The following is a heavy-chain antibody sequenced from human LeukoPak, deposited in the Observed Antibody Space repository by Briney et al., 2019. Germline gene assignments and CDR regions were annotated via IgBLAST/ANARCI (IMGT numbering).Heavy chain of an antibody. J-gene: IGHJ4*02. V-gene: IGHV3-23*01. Sequence: GGSLRLSCAASGFPFSSYVMNWVRQAPGKGLEWVSSISESGGATYSADSVKGRFAISRDNSKNTLYLQMNSLRAEDTAVYYCARDGRVDTATYYFDYWGQGTLVTVSS. D-gene: IGHD5-18*01. CDR1: GFPFSSYV. CDR3: ARDGRVDTATYYFDY. CDR2: ISESGGAT.